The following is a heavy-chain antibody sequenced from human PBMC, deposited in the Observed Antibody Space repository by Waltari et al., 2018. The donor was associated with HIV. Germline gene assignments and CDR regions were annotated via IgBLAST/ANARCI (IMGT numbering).Heavy chain of an antibody. V-gene: IGHV3-53*01. D-gene: IGHD6-19*01. CDR3: ARDLRGTGSPFWPYFDY. Sequence: EVQLVESGGGLIQPGRSLRLSCAASGFTVSSNFMSWVRQAPGKGLEWLSIIYSDYSTYYADSVKGRFTISRDNSKNTLYLQMNNLRVEDTAVYYCARDLRGTGSPFWPYFDYWGQGTLVTVSS. J-gene: IGHJ4*02. CDR2: IYSDYST. CDR1: GFTVSSNF.